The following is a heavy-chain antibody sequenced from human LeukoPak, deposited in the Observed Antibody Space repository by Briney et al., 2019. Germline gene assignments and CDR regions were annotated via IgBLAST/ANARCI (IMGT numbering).Heavy chain of an antibody. Sequence: ASVKVSCKXSGYTFTGYYMHWVRQSPGQGLEWMGWINPNSGGTNYAQKFQGRVTMTRDTSISTAYMELSRLRSDDTAVYYCARESPAPNRSSTSCYPGPIDYWGQGTLVTVSS. D-gene: IGHD2-2*01. CDR2: INPNSGGT. CDR3: ARESPAPNRSSTSCYPGPIDY. J-gene: IGHJ4*02. V-gene: IGHV1-2*02. CDR1: GYTFTGYY.